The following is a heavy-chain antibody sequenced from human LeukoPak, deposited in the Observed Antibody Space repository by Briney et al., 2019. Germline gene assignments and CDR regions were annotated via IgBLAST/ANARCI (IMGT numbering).Heavy chain of an antibody. CDR3: ARGEGYDILWFDP. CDR1: GFTFSSYS. J-gene: IGHJ5*02. CDR2: ISSSSSYI. Sequence: GGSLRLSCAASGFTFSSYSMNWVRQAPGKGLEWVSSISSSSSYIYYADSVKGRFTISRDNAKNSLYLQMNSLRAEDMAVYYCARGEGYDILWFDPWGQGTLVTVSS. D-gene: IGHD3-9*01. V-gene: IGHV3-21*01.